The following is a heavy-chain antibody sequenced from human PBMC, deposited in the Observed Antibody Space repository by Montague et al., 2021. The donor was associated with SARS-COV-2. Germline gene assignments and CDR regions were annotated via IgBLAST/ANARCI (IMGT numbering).Heavy chain of an antibody. J-gene: IGHJ4*02. V-gene: IGHV3-48*03. D-gene: IGHD6-19*01. Sequence: SLRLSCAASGFTFSSYEMNWVRQAPGKGLEWVSYISSSGSTIYYXDSVKGRFTISRDNAKNSLYLQMNSLRAEDTAVYYCARDGALYSSGWWGGDFDYWGQGTQVTVSS. CDR2: ISSSGSTI. CDR3: ARDGALYSSGWWGGDFDY. CDR1: GFTFSSYE.